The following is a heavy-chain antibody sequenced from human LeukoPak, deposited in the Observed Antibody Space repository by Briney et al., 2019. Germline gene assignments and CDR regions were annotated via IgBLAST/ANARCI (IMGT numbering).Heavy chain of an antibody. Sequence: GASVKVSCKASGGTSSTYAISWVRQAPGQGLESMGGMIPIFGTANPAQKFQGRVTITADESTSTAYMELSSLRSEDPAAYYCARVGPPEYFYDSSGFFDAKAHFDYWGQGTLVTVSS. CDR2: MIPIFGTA. CDR3: ARVGPPEYFYDSSGFFDAKAHFDY. D-gene: IGHD3-22*01. J-gene: IGHJ4*02. CDR1: GGTSSTYA. V-gene: IGHV1-69*13.